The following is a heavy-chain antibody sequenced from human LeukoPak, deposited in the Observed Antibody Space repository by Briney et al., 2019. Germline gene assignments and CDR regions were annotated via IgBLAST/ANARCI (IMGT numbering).Heavy chain of an antibody. V-gene: IGHV1-2*02. Sequence: GASVKVSCKASGYTFTGYYMHWVRQAPRQGLEWMGWINPNSGGTNYAQKFQGRVTMTRDTSISTAYMELSRLRSDDTAVYYCARARSSWFEYFQHWGQGTLVTVSS. CDR3: ARARSSWFEYFQH. D-gene: IGHD6-13*01. CDR1: GYTFTGYY. CDR2: INPNSGGT. J-gene: IGHJ1*01.